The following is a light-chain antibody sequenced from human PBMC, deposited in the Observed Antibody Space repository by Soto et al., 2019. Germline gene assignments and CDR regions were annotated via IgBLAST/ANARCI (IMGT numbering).Light chain of an antibody. CDR2: QDN. V-gene: IGLV6-57*03. J-gene: IGLJ3*02. CDR3: QSYDATNQRV. CDR1: SGSIATNY. Sequence: NFILTQPHSVSESPGKTVTLSCSPDSGSIATNYVQWYQQRPGSAPTTVIYQDNQRPSGVPDRFSGSLDSSSNSASLTISGLKTEDEADYYCQSYDATNQRVFGGGTKLTVL.